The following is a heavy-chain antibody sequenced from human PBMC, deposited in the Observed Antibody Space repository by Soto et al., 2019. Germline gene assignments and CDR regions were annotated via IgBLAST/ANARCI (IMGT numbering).Heavy chain of an antibody. Sequence: PXXSLRLSFAASGFTFSSYGMHWVRQAPGKGLEWVAVISYDGSSKYYADSVKGRFTISRDNSKNTLYLQMNSLRAEDTAVYYCAKEGKYYDFWSGIDYWGQGTLVTVSS. CDR1: GFTFSSYG. CDR2: ISYDGSSK. D-gene: IGHD3-3*01. CDR3: AKEGKYYDFWSGIDY. V-gene: IGHV3-30*18. J-gene: IGHJ4*02.